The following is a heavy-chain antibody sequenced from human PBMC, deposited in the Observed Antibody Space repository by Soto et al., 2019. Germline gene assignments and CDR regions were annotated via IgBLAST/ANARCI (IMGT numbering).Heavy chain of an antibody. CDR2: INHSGST. Sequence: KPSETLSLTCAVYGGSFSGYYWSWIRQPPGKGLEWIGEINHSGSTNYNPSLKSRVTISVDTSKNQFSLKLSSVTAADTAVYYCARVVGYCSSTSCYTSRGYYYGMDVWGQGTTVTVSS. V-gene: IGHV4-34*01. CDR1: GGSFSGYY. CDR3: ARVVGYCSSTSCYTSRGYYYGMDV. J-gene: IGHJ6*02. D-gene: IGHD2-2*02.